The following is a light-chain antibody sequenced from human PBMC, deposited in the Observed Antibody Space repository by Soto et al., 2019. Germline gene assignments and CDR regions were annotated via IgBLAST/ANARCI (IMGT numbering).Light chain of an antibody. CDR1: QSVSSSS. CDR3: QQYGSSPGT. V-gene: IGKV3-20*01. CDR2: GAS. J-gene: IGKJ1*01. Sequence: EIVLTQSPGTLSLSPGERATLSCRASQSVSSSSLAWYQQKPGQAPRLLIYGASRRATGIPDRFSGSGSGTDFTLTISRLEPEDFAVYYCQQYGSSPGTFGQGTKVDIK.